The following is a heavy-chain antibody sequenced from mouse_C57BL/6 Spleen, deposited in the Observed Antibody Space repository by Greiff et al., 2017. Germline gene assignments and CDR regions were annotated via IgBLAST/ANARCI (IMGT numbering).Heavy chain of an antibody. CDR1: GYTFTSYW. V-gene: IGHV1-61*01. J-gene: IGHJ2*01. Sequence: QVQLQQPGAELVRPGSSVKLSCKASGYTFTSYWMAWVKQRPGQGLEWIGNIYPSDSETHYNQKFKDKATLTVDKSSSTAYMQLSSLTSEDSAVYYCARDYGSSHFDYWGQGTTLTVSS. CDR2: IYPSDSET. CDR3: ARDYGSSHFDY. D-gene: IGHD1-1*01.